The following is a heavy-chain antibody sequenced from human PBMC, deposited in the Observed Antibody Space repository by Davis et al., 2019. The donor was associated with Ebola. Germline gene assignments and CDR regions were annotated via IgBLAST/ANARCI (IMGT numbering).Heavy chain of an antibody. CDR1: GYTFTGYY. Sequence: ASVKVSCKASGYTFTGYYMHWVRQAPGQGLEWMGWMNPNSGNTGYAQKFQGRVTITADESTSTAYMELSSLRSEDTAVYYCARSPGYCSSTSCYTRSYYYYYYMDVWGKGTTVTVSS. V-gene: IGHV1-8*03. CDR3: ARSPGYCSSTSCYTRSYYYYYYMDV. J-gene: IGHJ6*03. D-gene: IGHD2-2*02. CDR2: MNPNSGNT.